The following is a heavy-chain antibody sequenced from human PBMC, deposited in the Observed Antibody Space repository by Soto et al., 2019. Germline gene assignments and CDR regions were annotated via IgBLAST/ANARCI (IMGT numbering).Heavy chain of an antibody. Sequence: PGGSLRLSCAASGFTFSAYALSWVRQAPWKGLEWVSSISAGGGNTYYADSVEGRFTISRDNSKNTLFLQMNSLRAEDSALYFCARDHEYSTGWIFYQYWGQGTLVTVSS. CDR3: ARDHEYSTGWIFYQY. J-gene: IGHJ4*02. CDR2: ISAGGGNT. D-gene: IGHD6-19*01. V-gene: IGHV3-23*01. CDR1: GFTFSAYA.